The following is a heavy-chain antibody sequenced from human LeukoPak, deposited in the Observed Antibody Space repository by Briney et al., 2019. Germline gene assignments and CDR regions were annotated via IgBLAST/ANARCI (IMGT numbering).Heavy chain of an antibody. CDR3: ARVLAAAAHFDY. Sequence: KPSETLSLTCTVSGGSISSSSSYWGWIRQPPVKGLEWIGSISYTGSTYYNPSLKSRVTISVDTSKNQFSLKLSSVTAADTAVYYCARVLAAAAHFDYWGQGTLVTASS. J-gene: IGHJ4*02. CDR1: GGSISSSSSY. D-gene: IGHD6-13*01. V-gene: IGHV4-39*01. CDR2: ISYTGST.